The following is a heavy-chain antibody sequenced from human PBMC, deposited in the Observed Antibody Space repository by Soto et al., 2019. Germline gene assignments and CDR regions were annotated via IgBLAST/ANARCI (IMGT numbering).Heavy chain of an antibody. D-gene: IGHD3-22*01. CDR3: ARDPGFYDSSGYFYGYGLDI. CDR2: ISSSGDII. CDR1: GFTFSDHY. J-gene: IGHJ3*02. V-gene: IGHV3-11*04. Sequence: GGSLRLSCAASGFTFSDHYMSWIRQAPGKGLEWVSYISSSGDIIYYADSVKGRFTISRDNAKNSLYLQMNSLRDEDTAVYYCARDPGFYDSSGYFYGYGLDIWGQGTMVTVSS.